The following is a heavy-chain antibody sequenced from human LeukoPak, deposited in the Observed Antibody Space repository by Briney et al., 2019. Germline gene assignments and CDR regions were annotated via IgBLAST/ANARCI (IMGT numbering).Heavy chain of an antibody. J-gene: IGHJ4*02. D-gene: IGHD3-3*01. CDR1: GLTFSNSG. V-gene: IGHV3-21*04. CDR2: IGPTGTDI. CDR3: AKDWSDFWSGYYEN. Sequence: PGGSQRLSCTASGLTFSNSGINWVRQAPGTGLEWVASIGPTGTDIYYADSIKGRFTISRDNANNFLYLQMNSLRAEDKALYYCAKDWSDFWSGYYENWRQGTLVTVSS.